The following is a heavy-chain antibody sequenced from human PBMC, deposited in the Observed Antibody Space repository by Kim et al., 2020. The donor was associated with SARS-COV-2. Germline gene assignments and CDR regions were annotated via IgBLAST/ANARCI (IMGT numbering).Heavy chain of an antibody. CDR2: ISWDGGST. D-gene: IGHD4-17*01. V-gene: IGHV3-43*01. CDR3: AKAPDYGDEYYFDY. CDR1: GFTFDDYT. Sequence: GGSLRLSCAASGFTFDDYTMHWVRQAPGKGLEWVSLISWDGGSTYYADSVKGRFTISRDNSKNSLYLQMNSLRTEDTALYYCAKAPDYGDEYYFDYWGQGTLVTVSS. J-gene: IGHJ4*02.